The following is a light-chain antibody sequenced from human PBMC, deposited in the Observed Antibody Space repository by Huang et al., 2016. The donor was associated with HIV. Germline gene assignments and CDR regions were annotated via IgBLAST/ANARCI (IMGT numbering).Light chain of an antibody. CDR3: QQYYSAPT. CDR1: QGISNS. CDR2: AAS. V-gene: IGKV1-NL1*01. Sequence: DIQMTQFPSSLSASVGDRVTITCRASQGISNSLAWYQQKPGKAPKLLLYAASRLESGVPSRFSGDGSGTDYTLTINSLQPEDFATYYCQQYYSAPTFGQGTKVEIK. J-gene: IGKJ1*01.